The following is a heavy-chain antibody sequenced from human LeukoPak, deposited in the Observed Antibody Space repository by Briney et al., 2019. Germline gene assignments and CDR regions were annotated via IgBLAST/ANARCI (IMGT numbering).Heavy chain of an antibody. CDR1: GFTFSSYG. CDR3: ARGLGYCSSTSSRLGYGMDV. D-gene: IGHD2-2*01. J-gene: IGHJ6*02. Sequence: GGSLRLSCAASGFTFSSYGMHWVRQAPGKGLEWVAVIWYDGSSKYYADSVKGRFTISRDNSKNTLYLQMNSLRAEDTAVYYCARGLGYCSSTSSRLGYGMDVWGQGTTVTVSS. V-gene: IGHV3-33*01. CDR2: IWYDGSSK.